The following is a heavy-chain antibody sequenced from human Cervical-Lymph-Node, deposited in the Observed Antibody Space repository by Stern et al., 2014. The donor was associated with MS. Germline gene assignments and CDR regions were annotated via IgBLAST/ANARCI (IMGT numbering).Heavy chain of an antibody. J-gene: IGHJ4*02. CDR3: AKDFGYYDSSGEYFDY. Sequence: DQLVESGGGVVQPGRSLRLSCAASRFSFSFYAMHWVRQAPGKGLEWVAVISYDGQTKYYAESVRGRFTISRDNSKNTLYLQMNTLRAEDTAVYYCAKDFGYYDSSGEYFDYWGQGTLVTVSS. CDR2: ISYDGQTK. V-gene: IGHV3-30*18. D-gene: IGHD3-22*01. CDR1: RFSFSFYA.